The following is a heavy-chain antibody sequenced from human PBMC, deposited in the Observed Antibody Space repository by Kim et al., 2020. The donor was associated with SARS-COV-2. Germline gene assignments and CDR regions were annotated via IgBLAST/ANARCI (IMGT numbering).Heavy chain of an antibody. J-gene: IGHJ6*02. CDR1: GYTFTGYY. Sequence: ASVKVSCKASGYTFTGYYMHWVRQAPGQGLEWMGWINPNSGGTNYAQKFQGRVTMTRDTSISTAYMELSRLRSDDTAVYYCAREGVELPSRDYYGMDVWGQGTTVTVSS. CDR3: AREGVELPSRDYYGMDV. D-gene: IGHD1-7*01. CDR2: INPNSGGT. V-gene: IGHV1-2*02.